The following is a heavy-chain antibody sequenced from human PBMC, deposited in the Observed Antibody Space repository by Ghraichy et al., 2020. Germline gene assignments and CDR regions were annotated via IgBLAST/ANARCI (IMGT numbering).Heavy chain of an antibody. Sequence: GESLNISCAASGFTFSSYWMTWVRQAPGKGLEWVANIKQDGREKYYVDSVKGRFTISRDNAKNSLYLQMNSLRAEDTAVYYCARHSGTYFDYWGQGTLVT. CDR1: GFTFSSYW. V-gene: IGHV3-7*01. J-gene: IGHJ4*02. D-gene: IGHD1-26*01. CDR2: IKQDGREK. CDR3: ARHSGTYFDY.